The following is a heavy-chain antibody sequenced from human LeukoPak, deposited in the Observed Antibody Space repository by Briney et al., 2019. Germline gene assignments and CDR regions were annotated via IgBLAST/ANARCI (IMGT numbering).Heavy chain of an antibody. CDR1: GGSFSDFY. Sequence: SETLSLICAVYGGSFSDFYWSWIRQPPGKGLEWIGEINHSGSTNYNPSLKSRVTISVDTSKNQFSLKLSSVTAADTAVYYCARSRGITRMVWFDPWGQGTLVTVSS. V-gene: IGHV4-34*01. J-gene: IGHJ5*02. CDR3: ARSRGITRMVWFDP. D-gene: IGHD2-2*01. CDR2: INHSGST.